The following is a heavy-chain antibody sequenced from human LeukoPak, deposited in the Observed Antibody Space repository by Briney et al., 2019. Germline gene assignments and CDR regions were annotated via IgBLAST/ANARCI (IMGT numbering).Heavy chain of an antibody. CDR3: ARQNTGQLDY. J-gene: IGHJ4*02. V-gene: IGHV1-2*02. Sequence: ASVKVSCKASGYTFTDYYIHWVRQAPGQGLEWMGWINAKSGDTEYAQKFQARVTMTRDTSITTTYMEVSGLSSDDTAVYYCARQNTGQLDYWGQGTLVTVSS. CDR1: GYTFTDYY. D-gene: IGHD2-8*02. CDR2: INAKSGDT.